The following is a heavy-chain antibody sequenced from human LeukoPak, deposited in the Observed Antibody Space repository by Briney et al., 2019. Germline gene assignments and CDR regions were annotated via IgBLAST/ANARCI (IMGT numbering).Heavy chain of an antibody. CDR3: AKDPYSGYDYGGGFDY. Sequence: PGGSLRLSCVASGFTFDDYALHWVRQAPGKGLEWVSGISWNSGGYGYADSVKGRFTISRDNARNSLYLDMNSLRAEDMALYYRAKDPYSGYDYGGGFDYWGQGTLVTVSS. CDR1: GFTFDDYA. CDR2: ISWNSGGY. J-gene: IGHJ4*02. D-gene: IGHD5-12*01. V-gene: IGHV3-9*03.